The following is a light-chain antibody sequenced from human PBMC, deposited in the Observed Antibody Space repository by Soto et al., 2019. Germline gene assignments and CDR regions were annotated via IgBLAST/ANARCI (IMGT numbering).Light chain of an antibody. V-gene: IGKV3-15*01. CDR1: QSISTN. J-gene: IGKJ1*01. CDR3: QQYHYWWT. CDR2: VAS. Sequence: EIELTQSPATLSLSPGGRATLYCRASQSISTNLAWYQQRPGQAPRLLIYVASTRATGVPGRFSGTGSGTEFTLTISSLQSEDSVVYYCQQYHYWWTFGRGTKVDIK.